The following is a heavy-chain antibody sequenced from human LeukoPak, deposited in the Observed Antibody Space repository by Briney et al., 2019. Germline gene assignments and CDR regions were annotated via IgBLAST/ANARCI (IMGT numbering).Heavy chain of an antibody. CDR2: ISTTGDRT. Sequence: GGSLRLSCAASAFTFTNYDMSWVRQAPGEGLEWVSSISTTGDRTYYADSVKGRFTISGDNSKNTLFLQMNSLRAEDTAVYYCAKDRAQQLVLDFWGQGTLVTVSS. CDR1: AFTFTNYD. D-gene: IGHD6-13*01. J-gene: IGHJ4*02. CDR3: AKDRAQQLVLDF. V-gene: IGHV3-23*01.